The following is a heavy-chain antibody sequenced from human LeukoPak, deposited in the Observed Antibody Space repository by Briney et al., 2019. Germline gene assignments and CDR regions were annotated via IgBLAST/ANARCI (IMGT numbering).Heavy chain of an antibody. V-gene: IGHV1-18*01. Sequence: GASVKVSCKASGYTFTRYGISWVRQAPGQGLEWMGWISTYNGNTNSAQKLQGRLTMTTDTSTSTAYMELRSLRSDDTAVYYCARDIGDEADYWGQGTLVTVSS. D-gene: IGHD4-17*01. CDR1: GYTFTRYG. CDR2: ISTYNGNT. J-gene: IGHJ4*02. CDR3: ARDIGDEADY.